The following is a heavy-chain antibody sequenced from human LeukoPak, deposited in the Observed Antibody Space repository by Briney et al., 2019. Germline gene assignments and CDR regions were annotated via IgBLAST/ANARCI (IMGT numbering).Heavy chain of an antibody. D-gene: IGHD1-1*01. J-gene: IGHJ6*02. V-gene: IGHV3-23*01. CDR3: GKDYWSYSGMDV. Sequence: GASLRLSCAASGFTFNSYAMNWVRQAPGKGLEWVSGIRASGTSTYYADSVKGLFTISRDNSKNTLYLQMNSLRAEDTAVYYCGKDYWSYSGMDVWGQGTTVTVSS. CDR2: IRASGTST. CDR1: GFTFNSYA.